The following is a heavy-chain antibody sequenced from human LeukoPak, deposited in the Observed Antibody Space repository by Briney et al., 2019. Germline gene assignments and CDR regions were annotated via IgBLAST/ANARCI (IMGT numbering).Heavy chain of an antibody. CDR3: ARASDYDAFDI. Sequence: PSETLSLTGTVSGGSISSYYWSWIRQPPGKGLECIGHIYYSGSTNYNPSLKSRVTISVDTSKNKLSLKLRSVTAADKAVYYCARASDYDAFDIWGQGTMVTVSS. CDR2: IYYSGST. D-gene: IGHD4-17*01. J-gene: IGHJ3*02. V-gene: IGHV4-59*01. CDR1: GGSISSYY.